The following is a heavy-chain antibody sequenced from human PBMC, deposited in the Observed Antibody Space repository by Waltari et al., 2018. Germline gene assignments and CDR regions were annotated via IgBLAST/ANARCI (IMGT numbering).Heavy chain of an antibody. V-gene: IGHV3-23*01. CDR1: GFTFSSYA. CDR3: AKHSSSWYGYFDL. CDR2: ISGSGGST. D-gene: IGHD6-13*01. J-gene: IGHJ2*01. Sequence: EVQLLESGGGLVQPGGSLRLSCAASGFTFSSYAMSWVRQAPGKGLEWVADISGSGGSTYYADSVKGRFTISRDNSKNTLYLQMNSLRAEDTAVYCCAKHSSSWYGYFDLWGRGTLVIVSS.